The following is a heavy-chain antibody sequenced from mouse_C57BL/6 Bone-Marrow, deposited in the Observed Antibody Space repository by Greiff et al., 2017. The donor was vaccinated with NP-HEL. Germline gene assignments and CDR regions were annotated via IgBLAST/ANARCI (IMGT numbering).Heavy chain of an antibody. Sequence: QVTLKESGPGILQPSQTLSLTCSFSGFSLSTFGMGVGWIRQPSGQGLEWLAHIWWDDDKYYNPALKSRLTISKDTSKNQVFLKIANVDTADTATYYCARIPGYDSNEGTWFAYWGQGTLVTVSA. CDR2: IWWDDDK. D-gene: IGHD2-4*01. CDR3: ARIPGYDSNEGTWFAY. CDR1: GFSLSTFGMG. V-gene: IGHV8-8*01. J-gene: IGHJ3*01.